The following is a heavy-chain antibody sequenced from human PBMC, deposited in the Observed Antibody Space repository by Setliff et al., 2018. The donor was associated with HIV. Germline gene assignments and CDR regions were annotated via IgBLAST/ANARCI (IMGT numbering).Heavy chain of an antibody. V-gene: IGHV1-69*06. CDR2: IIPIYGTP. CDR1: GGTFSSYA. Sequence: SVKVSCKASGGTFSSYAITWVRQAPGQGPEWMGGIIPIYGTPNQAQKFQGRVTITADKSTNTAYMELRSRRSEDTAVYYCAKDRGRGNWLDPWGQGTLVTVSS. D-gene: IGHD3-16*01. J-gene: IGHJ5*02. CDR3: AKDRGRGNWLDP.